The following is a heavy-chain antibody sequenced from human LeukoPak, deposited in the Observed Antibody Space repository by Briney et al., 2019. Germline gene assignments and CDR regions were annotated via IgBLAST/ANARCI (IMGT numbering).Heavy chain of an antibody. CDR1: GFTFSDYY. V-gene: IGHV3-11*04. J-gene: IGHJ4*02. CDR2: ISSSGSTI. Sequence: GGSLRLSCAASGFTFSDYYMSWIRQAPGKGLEWVSYISSSGSTIYYADSVKGRFTISRDNAKNSLYLQMNSLRAEDTAVYYCARAAPVYSRIPYYFDYWGQGTLVTVSS. CDR3: ARAAPVYSRIPYYFDY. D-gene: IGHD6-13*01.